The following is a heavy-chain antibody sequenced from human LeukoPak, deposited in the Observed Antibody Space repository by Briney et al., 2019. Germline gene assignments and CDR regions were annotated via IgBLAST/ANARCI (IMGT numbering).Heavy chain of an antibody. V-gene: IGHV3-23*01. CDR2: ISGGGGGII. Sequence: GGSLRLSCVASEFTFSSFAMTWVRQAPGKGLEWVSVISGGGGGIIYYADSVKGRFAISRDDSKNTLYLQMNSLRAEDTAIYYCAREDDWNYEDYWGQGTLVTVSS. CDR3: AREDDWNYEDY. D-gene: IGHD1-7*01. J-gene: IGHJ4*02. CDR1: EFTFSSFA.